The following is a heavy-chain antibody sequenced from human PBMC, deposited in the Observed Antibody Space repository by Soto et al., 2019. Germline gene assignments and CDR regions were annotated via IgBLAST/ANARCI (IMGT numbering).Heavy chain of an antibody. CDR3: ARDPGITGTTTRFDP. J-gene: IGHJ5*02. CDR1: GGSISSYY. CDR2: IYTSKST. Sequence: SETLSLTCTVSGGSISSYYWSWIRQPAGKGLEWIGRIYTSKSTNYNPSLKSRVTMSVDTSKNQFSLKLSSVTAADTAVYYCARDPGITGTTTRFDPWGQGILVTVSS. D-gene: IGHD1-20*01. V-gene: IGHV4-4*07.